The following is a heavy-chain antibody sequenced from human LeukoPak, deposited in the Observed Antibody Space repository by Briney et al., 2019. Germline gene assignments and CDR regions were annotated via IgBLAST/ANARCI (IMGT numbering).Heavy chain of an antibody. CDR1: GGTFNNYA. Sequence: GASVKVSCKASGGTFNNYAISWVRQAPGQGLEWMGGIIPISDTANDAQKFQGRVTITADKSTSTAYMELSSLRSEDTAVYYCARDTHSGSYRSDAFDIWGQGTMVTVSS. J-gene: IGHJ3*02. D-gene: IGHD1-26*01. V-gene: IGHV1-69*06. CDR2: IIPISDTA. CDR3: ARDTHSGSYRSDAFDI.